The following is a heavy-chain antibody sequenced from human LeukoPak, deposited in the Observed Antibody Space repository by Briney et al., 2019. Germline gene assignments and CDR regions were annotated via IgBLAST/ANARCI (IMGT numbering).Heavy chain of an antibody. J-gene: IGHJ4*02. Sequence: ASLKASCKASGYTFTSYGISWVRQAPGQGLEWMGWISAYNGNTNYAQKLQGRVTMTTDTSTSTAYMELRSLRSDDTAVYYCARVLLWCGEFDYWGQGTLVTVSS. CDR1: GYTFTSYG. CDR3: ARVLLWCGEFDY. V-gene: IGHV1-18*01. D-gene: IGHD3-10*01. CDR2: ISAYNGNT.